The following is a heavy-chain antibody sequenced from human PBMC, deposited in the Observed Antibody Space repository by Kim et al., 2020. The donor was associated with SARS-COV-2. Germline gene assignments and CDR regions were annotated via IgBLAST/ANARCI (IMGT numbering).Heavy chain of an antibody. V-gene: IGHV3-33*01. CDR3: ASKIVVPSFFDY. D-gene: IGHD3-22*01. J-gene: IGHJ4*02. Sequence: YYADTVKGRFTICEDNSKNTLYLQMNSLRAEDTAVYYCASKIVVPSFFDYWGQGTLVTVSS.